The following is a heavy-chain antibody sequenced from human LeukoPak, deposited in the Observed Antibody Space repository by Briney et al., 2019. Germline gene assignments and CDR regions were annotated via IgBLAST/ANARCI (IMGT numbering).Heavy chain of an antibody. CDR1: GYTFYDYG. V-gene: IGHV3-20*04. CDR2: INWNGGST. CDR3: ARGGRYSSSWIDNWFDP. Sequence: GGSLRLPCAASGYTFYDYGMSWVRQAPGKGLEWVSGINWNGGSTGYADSVKGRFTISRDNAKNSLYLQMNSLRAEDTALYYCARGGRYSSSWIDNWFDPWGQGTLVTVSS. D-gene: IGHD6-13*01. J-gene: IGHJ5*02.